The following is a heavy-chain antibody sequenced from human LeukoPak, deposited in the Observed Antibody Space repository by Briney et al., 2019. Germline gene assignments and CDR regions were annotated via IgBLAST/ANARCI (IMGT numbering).Heavy chain of an antibody. CDR1: GGSISSGDYY. Sequence: SQTLSLTCTVSGGSISSGDYYWSWIRQPPGKGLEWIGYIYYSGSTYYNPSLKSRVTISVDTSKNQFSLKLSSVTAADTAVYYCARGVDYSGSGSYYNEGILVPDWGQGTLVTVSS. V-gene: IGHV4-30-4*01. J-gene: IGHJ4*02. D-gene: IGHD3-10*01. CDR3: ARGVDYSGSGSYYNEGILVPD. CDR2: IYYSGST.